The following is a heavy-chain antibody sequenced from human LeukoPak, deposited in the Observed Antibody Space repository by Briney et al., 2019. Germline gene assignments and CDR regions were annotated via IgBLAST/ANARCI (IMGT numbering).Heavy chain of an antibody. CDR2: IYHSGST. D-gene: IGHD3-22*01. Sequence: SETLSLTCAVYGGSFSGYYWSWIRQPSGKGLEWIGYIYHSGSTYYNPSLKSRVTISVDRSKNQFSLKLSSVTAADTAVYYCARGGRRGSSGVQFDYWGQGTLVTVSS. V-gene: IGHV4-34*01. CDR3: ARGGRRGSSGVQFDY. CDR1: GGSFSGYY. J-gene: IGHJ4*02.